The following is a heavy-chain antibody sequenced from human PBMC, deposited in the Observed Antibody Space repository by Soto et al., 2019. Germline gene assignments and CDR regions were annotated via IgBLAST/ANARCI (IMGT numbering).Heavy chain of an antibody. CDR3: AHRRWDLPRREYYFDY. CDR1: GFSLSTSGVG. CDR2: IYWDDDK. J-gene: IGHJ4*02. Sequence: SCPTLVNPTQTLTLTCTFSGFSLSTSGVGVGWIRQPPGKALEWLALIYWDDDKRYSPSLKNRLTITKDTSKNQVVLTMTNMDPVDTATYYCAHRRWDLPRREYYFDYWGQGTLVTVSS. V-gene: IGHV2-5*02. D-gene: IGHD1-26*01.